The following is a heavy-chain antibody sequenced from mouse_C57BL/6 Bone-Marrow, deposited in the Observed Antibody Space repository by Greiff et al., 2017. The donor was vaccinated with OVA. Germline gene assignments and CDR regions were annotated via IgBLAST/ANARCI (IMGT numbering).Heavy chain of an antibody. CDR2: IYPRSGNT. J-gene: IGHJ2*01. CDR1: GYTFTSYG. D-gene: IGHD1-1*01. V-gene: IGHV1-81*01. Sequence: QVQLKQSGAELARPGASVKLSCKASGYTFTSYGISWVKQRTGQGLEWIGEIYPRSGNTYYNEKFKGKATLTADKSSSTAYMELRSLTSEDSAVYFCARRDYYGPCDWGQGTTLTVSS. CDR3: ARRDYYGPCD.